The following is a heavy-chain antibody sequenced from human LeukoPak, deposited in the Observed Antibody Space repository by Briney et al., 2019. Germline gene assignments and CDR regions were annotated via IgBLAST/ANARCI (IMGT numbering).Heavy chain of an antibody. CDR2: IYAGNSDA. CDR3: AIINHPDGRVY. V-gene: IGHV5-51*01. D-gene: IGHD5-24*01. J-gene: IGHJ4*02. Sequence: GESLKISCQGFGYPFTTSWIGWVRQLPGKGLEWTAIIYAGNSDAKYSPSFQGQVSISTDRSISTAYLHLSSLKASDTAIYYCAIINHPDGRVYWGQGTLVTVSS. CDR1: GYPFTTSW.